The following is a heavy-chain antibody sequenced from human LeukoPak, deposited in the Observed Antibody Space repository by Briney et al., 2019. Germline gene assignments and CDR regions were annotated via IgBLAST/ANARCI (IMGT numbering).Heavy chain of an antibody. CDR1: GFPFSTYG. V-gene: IGHV3-23*01. J-gene: IGHJ2*01. CDR3: ARGLVATSGWYFDL. CDR2: ISDSGGNT. Sequence: GVTLRLSCAASGFPFSTYGMSWVRQAPGKGLEWVSTISDSGGNTYYADSVKGRFTISRDNSKNTLYLQMNSLRAEDTAVYYCARGLVATSGWYFDLWGRGTLVTVSS. D-gene: IGHD5-12*01.